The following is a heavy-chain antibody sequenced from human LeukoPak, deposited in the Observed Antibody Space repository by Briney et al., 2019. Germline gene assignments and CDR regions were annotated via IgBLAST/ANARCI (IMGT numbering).Heavy chain of an antibody. CDR2: ISYDGSNK. D-gene: IGHD5-18*01. CDR3: ARDHGYSYGSLDY. V-gene: IGHV3-30*04. CDR1: GFTFRGYA. Sequence: GGSRRLSCAASGFTFRGYAMHWFRQAPGKGLEGGAVISYDGSNKYYADSVKGRFTISRDNSKNTLYLQMNSLRAEDTAVYYCARDHGYSYGSLDYWGQGTLVTVSS. J-gene: IGHJ4*02.